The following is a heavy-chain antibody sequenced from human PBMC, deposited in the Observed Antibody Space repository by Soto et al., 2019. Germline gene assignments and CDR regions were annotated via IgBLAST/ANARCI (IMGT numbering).Heavy chain of an antibody. J-gene: IGHJ4*02. V-gene: IGHV4-59*01. CDR2: IYFRGTT. D-gene: IGHD3-22*01. Sequence: ETLSLTCTVSGGSISSYYWSWIRQPPGKGLEWIGYIYFRGTTNYNPSLKSRVTMSADTSKNQFSLKLNSVTAADTAVYYCARMNYYDTSGYPFDYWGQGMMVTVSS. CDR1: GGSISSYY. CDR3: ARMNYYDTSGYPFDY.